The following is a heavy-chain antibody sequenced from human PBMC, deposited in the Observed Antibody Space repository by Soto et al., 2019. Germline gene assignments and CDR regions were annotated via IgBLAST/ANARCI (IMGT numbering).Heavy chain of an antibody. D-gene: IGHD1-26*01. CDR1: GYNFAGYW. Sequence: VQLVQSGAEVKKPGESLKISCKGSGYNFAGYWIAWLRQMPGKGLEWMGIIYPDNSNTRYSRSFQGQVTISADKSIGTAYLQWSSLRASDPAVYYCARQGATAPTLPFIGFDPWGQGTPVTVSS. V-gene: IGHV5-51*01. CDR2: IYPDNSNT. J-gene: IGHJ5*02. CDR3: ARQGATAPTLPFIGFDP.